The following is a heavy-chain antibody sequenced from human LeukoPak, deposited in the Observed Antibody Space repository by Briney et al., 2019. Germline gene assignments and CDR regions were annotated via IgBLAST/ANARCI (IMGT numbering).Heavy chain of an antibody. CDR3: ARDSIAAAGTPDY. D-gene: IGHD6-13*01. CDR1: GFTFSSYS. CDR2: ISSSSSTI. V-gene: IGHV3-48*01. Sequence: GGSLRLSCAASGFTFSSYSMNWVGQAPGKGLEWVSYISSSSSTIYYADSVKGRFTISRDNAKNSLYLQMNSLRAEDTAVYYCARDSIAAAGTPDYWGQGTLVTVSS. J-gene: IGHJ4*02.